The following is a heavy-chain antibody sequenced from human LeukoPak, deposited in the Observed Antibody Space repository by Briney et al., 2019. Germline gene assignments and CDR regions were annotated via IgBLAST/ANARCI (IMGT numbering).Heavy chain of an antibody. CDR3: ARGGDFWSGYILSFNDY. D-gene: IGHD3-3*01. Sequence: GASVKVSCKASVYTFTGYYMHWVRQAPGQGLEWMGWINPNSGGTNYAQKFQGRVTMTRDTSISTAYMELSRLRSDDTAVYYCARGGDFWSGYILSFNDYWGQGTLVPVSS. V-gene: IGHV1-2*02. J-gene: IGHJ4*02. CDR2: INPNSGGT. CDR1: VYTFTGYY.